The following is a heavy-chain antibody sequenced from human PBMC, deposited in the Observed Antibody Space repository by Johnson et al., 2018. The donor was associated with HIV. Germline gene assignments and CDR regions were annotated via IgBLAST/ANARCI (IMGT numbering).Heavy chain of an antibody. CDR2: IKSKTDGGTT. Sequence: EVQLVESGGGLVQPGGSLRLSCAASGFTFSSYWMSWVRQAPGKGLEWVGRIKSKTDGGTTDYAAPVKGRFTISRDDSKHTLYLKMNSLKTEDTAVYYCTTEGAWAPLGWLRMGAKAFDIWGQGTMVTVSS. CDR3: TTEGAWAPLGWLRMGAKAFDI. V-gene: IGHV3-15*01. D-gene: IGHD3-3*01. CDR1: GFTFSSYW. J-gene: IGHJ3*02.